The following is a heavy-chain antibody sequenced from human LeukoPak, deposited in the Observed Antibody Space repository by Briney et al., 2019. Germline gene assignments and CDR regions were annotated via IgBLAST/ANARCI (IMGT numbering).Heavy chain of an antibody. CDR2: IYYSGNT. D-gene: IGHD3-16*02. J-gene: IGHJ4*02. Sequence: SQTLSLTCTVSGGSITSGGYYWSWIRQHPGKGLECIGYIYYSGNTFYNPSLKSRVTLSVDTSKNQFSLNLSSVTAADTAVYFCARDNMRSYLDYWGQGTLVTVSS. V-gene: IGHV4-31*03. CDR1: GGSITSGGYY. CDR3: ARDNMRSYLDY.